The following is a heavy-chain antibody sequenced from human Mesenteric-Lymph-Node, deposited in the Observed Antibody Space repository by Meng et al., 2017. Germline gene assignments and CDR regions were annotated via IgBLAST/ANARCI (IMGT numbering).Heavy chain of an antibody. J-gene: IGHJ4*02. Sequence: GSLRLSCTVSGYSISSGYYWGWIRQPPGKGLEWIGSIYHSGSTYYNPSLKSRVTISVDTSKNQFSLKLSSVTAADTAVYYCARVEWELRADYWGQGTLVTVSS. V-gene: IGHV4-38-2*02. CDR1: GYSISSGYY. D-gene: IGHD1-26*01. CDR3: ARVEWELRADY. CDR2: IYHSGST.